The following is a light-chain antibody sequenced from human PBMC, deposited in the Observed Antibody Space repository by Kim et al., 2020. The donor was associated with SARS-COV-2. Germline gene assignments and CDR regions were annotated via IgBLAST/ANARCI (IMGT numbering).Light chain of an antibody. J-gene: IGKJ2*01. CDR3: QQYDKWPYT. CDR2: GAS. V-gene: IGKV3-15*01. CDR1: QSVSSN. Sequence: ETVMTQFPATLSVSPGERATLSCRASQSVSSNLAWYQQKPGQAPRLLIYGASTRATGIAARFSGGGSETEFTLTISSLQSEDFAVYFCQQYDKWPYTFGQGTKLEI.